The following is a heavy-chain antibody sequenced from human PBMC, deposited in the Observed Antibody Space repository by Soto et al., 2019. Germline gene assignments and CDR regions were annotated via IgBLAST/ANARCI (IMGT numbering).Heavy chain of an antibody. CDR3: ARATGIAARKNYFDY. Sequence: ASVKVSCKASGGTFSSYTISWVRQAPGQGLEWMGRIIPILGIANYAQKFQGRVTITADKSTSTAYMELSSLRSEDTAVYYCARATGIAARKNYFDYWGQGTLVTVSS. CDR1: GGTFSSYT. D-gene: IGHD6-13*01. J-gene: IGHJ4*02. V-gene: IGHV1-69*02. CDR2: IIPILGIA.